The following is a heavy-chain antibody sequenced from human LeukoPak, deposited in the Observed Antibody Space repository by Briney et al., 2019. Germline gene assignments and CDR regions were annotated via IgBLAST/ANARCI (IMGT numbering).Heavy chain of an antibody. CDR2: ISSSSSYI. CDR3: AKARGSYYYDSSGPFDY. Sequence: EGSLRLSCAASGFTFSSYSMNWVRQAPGKGLEWVPSISSSSSYIYYADSVKGRFTISRDNAKNSLYLQMNSLRAEDTAVYYCAKARGSYYYDSSGPFDYWGQGTLVTVSS. CDR1: GFTFSSYS. J-gene: IGHJ4*02. V-gene: IGHV3-21*04. D-gene: IGHD3-22*01.